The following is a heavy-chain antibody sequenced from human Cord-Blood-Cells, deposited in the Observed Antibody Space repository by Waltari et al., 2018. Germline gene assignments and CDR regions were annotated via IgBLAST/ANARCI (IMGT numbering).Heavy chain of an antibody. CDR2: INHSGST. V-gene: IGHV4-34*01. CDR1: GGSFSGYY. D-gene: IGHD1-26*01. CDR3: ARPGGSYFDY. J-gene: IGHJ4*02. Sequence: QVQLQQWGAGLLKPSETLSLTCAVYGGSFSGYYWSWIRQPPGKGLEWIGEINHSGSTNYNPSRKSRVTISVDTSKNQFSLKLSSVTAADTAVYYCARPGGSYFDYWGQGTLVTVSS.